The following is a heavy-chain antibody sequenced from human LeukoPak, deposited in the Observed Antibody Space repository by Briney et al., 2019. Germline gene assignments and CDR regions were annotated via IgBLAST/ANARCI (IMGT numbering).Heavy chain of an antibody. Sequence: GGSLRLSCAASGFTFSSCEMNWVRQAPGKGLEWVSYISSSGSTIYYADSVKGRFTISRDNAKNSLYLQMNSLRAEDTAVYYCARGFGELLWPNYYYYGMDVWGKGTTVTVSS. J-gene: IGHJ6*04. CDR3: ARGFGELLWPNYYYYGMDV. CDR2: ISSSGSTI. V-gene: IGHV3-48*03. CDR1: GFTFSSCE. D-gene: IGHD3-10*01.